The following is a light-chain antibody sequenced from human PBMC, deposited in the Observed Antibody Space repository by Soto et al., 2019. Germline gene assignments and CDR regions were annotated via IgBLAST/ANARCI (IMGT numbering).Light chain of an antibody. V-gene: IGKV2-30*02. Sequence: DVVMTQSPLSQPVTLGQPASISCRSSQSLIHSDGSTYLNWFQQRPGQSPRRLIYEVSDRDSGVPDRFSGSGSGTDFTLKISRVEAEDVGVYYCMQGTHWPWTFGQGTEVEIK. CDR1: QSLIHSDGSTY. CDR3: MQGTHWPWT. J-gene: IGKJ1*01. CDR2: EVS.